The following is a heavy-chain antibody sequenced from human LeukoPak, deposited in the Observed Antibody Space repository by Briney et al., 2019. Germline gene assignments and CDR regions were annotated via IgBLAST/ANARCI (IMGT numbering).Heavy chain of an antibody. CDR2: MNPNSGNT. CDR1: GYTFTSYD. J-gene: IGHJ5*02. V-gene: IGHV1-8*01. D-gene: IGHD3-9*01. CDR3: ARGNLGYDILTGYSPENWFDP. Sequence: ASVKVSCKASGYTFTSYDINWVRQATGQGLEWMGWMNPNSGNTGYAQKFQGRVTMTRNTSISTAYMELSSLRSEDTAVYYCARGNLGYDILTGYSPENWFDPWGQGTLLTVSS.